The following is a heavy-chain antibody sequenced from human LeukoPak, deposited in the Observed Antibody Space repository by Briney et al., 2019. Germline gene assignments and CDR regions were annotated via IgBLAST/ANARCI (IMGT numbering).Heavy chain of an antibody. D-gene: IGHD3-16*02. CDR1: GYTFTSYG. J-gene: IGHJ3*02. V-gene: IGHV1-18*01. CDR3: ARDGMITFGGVIVLREAFDI. Sequence: ASVKVSCKASGYTFTSYGISWVRQAPGQGLEWMGWISAYNGNTNYAQKLQGRVTMTKDTSTSTAYLELRSLRSDDTAVYYCARDGMITFGGVIVLREAFDIWGQGTMVTVSS. CDR2: ISAYNGNT.